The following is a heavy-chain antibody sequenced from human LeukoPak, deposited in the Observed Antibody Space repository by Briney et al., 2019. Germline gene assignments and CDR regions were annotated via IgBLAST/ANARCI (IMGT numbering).Heavy chain of an antibody. V-gene: IGHV3-23*01. Sequence: GGSLRLSCAASGFSFSSYAMTWVRQAPGKGLEWVSGISGSGGNTYYGDSVKGRFTISRDKSKNTVYLQMNSLRAEDTAVYYCAKENGQGRSNWFDPWGQGTLVTVSS. CDR1: GFSFSSYA. CDR3: AKENGQGRSNWFDP. CDR2: ISGSGGNT. J-gene: IGHJ5*02. D-gene: IGHD3-10*01.